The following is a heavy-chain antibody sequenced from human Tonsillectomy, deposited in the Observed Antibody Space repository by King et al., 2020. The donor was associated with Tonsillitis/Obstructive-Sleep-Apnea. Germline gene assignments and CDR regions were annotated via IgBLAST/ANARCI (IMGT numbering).Heavy chain of an antibody. D-gene: IGHD3-3*01. CDR1: GFTFTDYY. V-gene: IGHV1-2*06. CDR2: INPNSGGT. Sequence: VQLVESGAEVKKPGASVKVSFKTSGFTFTDYYMHWARQAPGQGLEWMGRINPNSGGTNYAKKFQGRVTMTRDTSINTAYMELSRLRSDDTAVYYCVSYYDFWIEWGQGTLVTVSS. J-gene: IGHJ4*02. CDR3: VSYYDFWIE.